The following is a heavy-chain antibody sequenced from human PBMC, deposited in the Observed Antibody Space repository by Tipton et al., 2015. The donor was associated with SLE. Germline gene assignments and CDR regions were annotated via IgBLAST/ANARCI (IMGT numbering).Heavy chain of an antibody. CDR3: TRRWGGNWFDP. CDR1: GFTFSGSA. V-gene: IGHV3-73*01. D-gene: IGHD3-10*01. CDR2: IRSKANSYAT. Sequence: SLRLSCAASGFTFSGSAVHWVRQASGKGLEWVGRIRSKANSYATAYAASVKGRFTISRDDSKNTAYLQMNSLKTEDTAVYYCTRRWGGNWFDPWGQGTLVTVSS. J-gene: IGHJ5*02.